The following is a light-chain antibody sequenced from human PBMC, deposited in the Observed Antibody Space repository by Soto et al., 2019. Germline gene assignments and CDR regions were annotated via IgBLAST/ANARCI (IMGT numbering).Light chain of an antibody. CDR1: QSVSSSY. V-gene: IGKV3-20*01. CDR3: HQYGSSPIVT. J-gene: IGKJ3*01. CDR2: YAS. Sequence: EIVLTQSPGTLSLSPGERATLSCRASQSVSSSYLAWYQQKPGQAPRLLIYYASSSATGIPDRFSGSGSGTDFTLTISRLEPEDFAVYFCHQYGSSPIVTFGPGTKVDIK.